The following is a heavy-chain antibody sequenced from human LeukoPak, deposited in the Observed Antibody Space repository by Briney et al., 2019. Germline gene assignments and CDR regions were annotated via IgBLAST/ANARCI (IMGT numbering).Heavy chain of an antibody. Sequence: GSLRLSCAASGFTFSSYGMHWVRQAPGKGLEWLTFVRFDGNNKYYADSVKGRFAISRDNSKNTLYLQMNSLRAEDTAVYYCARSAVRGLPVLGYWGQGTLVTVSS. CDR1: GFTFSSYG. V-gene: IGHV3-30*02. CDR3: ARSAVRGLPVLGY. J-gene: IGHJ4*02. CDR2: VRFDGNNK. D-gene: IGHD2-21*02.